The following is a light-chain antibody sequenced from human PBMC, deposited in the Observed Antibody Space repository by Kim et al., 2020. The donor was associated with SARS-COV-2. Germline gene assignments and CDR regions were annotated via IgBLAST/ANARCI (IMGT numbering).Light chain of an antibody. V-gene: IGLV3-1*01. CDR1: KLGDKY. Sequence: SYELTQPPSVSVSPGQTASITCSGDKLGDKYACWYQQKPGQSPVLVIYQDNKRPSGIPERFSGSNSGNTATPTISGTQAMDEADYYCQAWDSSTAVFGGGTQLTVL. CDR2: QDN. CDR3: QAWDSSTAV. J-gene: IGLJ2*01.